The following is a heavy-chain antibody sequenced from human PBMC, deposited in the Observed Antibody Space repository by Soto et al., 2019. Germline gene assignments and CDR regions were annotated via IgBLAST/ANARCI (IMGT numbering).Heavy chain of an antibody. Sequence: SETLSLTCTVSGGSISSGGYYWSWIRQHPGKGLEWIGYIYYSGSTYYNPSLKSRVTISVDTSKNQFSLKLSSVTAADTAVYYCARVFNDFWSGYYTGHYYYMDVWGKGTTVTVSS. CDR1: GGSISSGGYY. CDR3: ARVFNDFWSGYYTGHYYYMDV. D-gene: IGHD3-3*01. V-gene: IGHV4-31*03. J-gene: IGHJ6*03. CDR2: IYYSGST.